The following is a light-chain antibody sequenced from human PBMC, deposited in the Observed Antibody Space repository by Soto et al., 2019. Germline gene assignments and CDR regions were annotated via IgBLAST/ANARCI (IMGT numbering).Light chain of an antibody. V-gene: IGLV2-14*01. J-gene: IGLJ1*01. Sequence: QSALTQPASVSGSPGQSITISCTGTSSDVGGYNYVSWYQQHPGKAPKLMIYDVSNRPSGVSNRFSGSKSGNTASLTISGLQAEHEAVYYSGSNTTSSTLNYVSGTGTKVPV. CDR2: DVS. CDR3: GSNTTSSTLNYV. CDR1: SSDVGGYNY.